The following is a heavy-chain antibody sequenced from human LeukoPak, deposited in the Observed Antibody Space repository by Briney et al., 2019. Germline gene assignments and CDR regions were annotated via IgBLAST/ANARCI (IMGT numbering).Heavy chain of an antibody. CDR3: ARHDVVVVAANYYFDY. CDR1: GFTFSSYW. CDR2: IKQDGSEK. Sequence: GGSLRLSCAAPGFTFSSYWMSWVRQAPGKGLEWVANIKQDGSEKYYVDSVKGRFTISRDNAKNSLYLQMNSLRAEDTAVYYCARHDVVVVAANYYFDYWGQGTLVTVSS. D-gene: IGHD2-15*01. V-gene: IGHV3-7*05. J-gene: IGHJ4*02.